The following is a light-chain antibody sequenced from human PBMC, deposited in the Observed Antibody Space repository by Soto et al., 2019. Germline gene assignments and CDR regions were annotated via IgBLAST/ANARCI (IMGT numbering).Light chain of an antibody. CDR1: QSVSSSY. CDR2: GAS. CDR3: RQYGASPQT. Sequence: EIVLTQSPGTLSLSPGERATLSCRASQSVSSSYLAWYQQKPGQAPRLLIYGASSRATGIPDRFSGSGSGTDFTLTISRLEPEDFAVYYCRQYGASPQTFGQVTKVQIK. V-gene: IGKV3-20*01. J-gene: IGKJ1*01.